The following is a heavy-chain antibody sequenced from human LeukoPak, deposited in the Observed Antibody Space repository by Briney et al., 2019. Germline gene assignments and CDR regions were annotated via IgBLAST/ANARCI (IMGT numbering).Heavy chain of an antibody. J-gene: IGHJ6*02. Sequence: SETLSLTCTVSGGSISSYYWSWIRQPAGKGLEWIGRIYTSGSTNYNPSLKSRVTMSVDTSKDQFSLKLSSVTAADTAVYYCARVAGTVGYYYGMDVWGQGTTVTVSS. CDR1: GGSISSYY. D-gene: IGHD6-19*01. V-gene: IGHV4-4*07. CDR3: ARVAGTVGYYYGMDV. CDR2: IYTSGST.